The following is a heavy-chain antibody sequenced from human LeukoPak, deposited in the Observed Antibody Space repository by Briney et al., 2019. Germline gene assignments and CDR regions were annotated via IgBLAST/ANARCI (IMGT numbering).Heavy chain of an antibody. J-gene: IGHJ4*02. CDR1: GDSISSYY. D-gene: IGHD2-2*01. Sequence: PSETLSLTCTVSGDSISSYYWSWIRQPPGKGLEWIGYIYYSGSTNYNPSLKSRVTVSVDTSKNQFSLKLSSVTAADTTVYYCARHFSSSYYLYFDYWGQGTLVTVSS. CDR3: ARHFSSSYYLYFDY. CDR2: IYYSGST. V-gene: IGHV4-59*01.